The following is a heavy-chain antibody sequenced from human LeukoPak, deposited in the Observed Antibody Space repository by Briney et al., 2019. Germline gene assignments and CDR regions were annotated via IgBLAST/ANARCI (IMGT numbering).Heavy chain of an antibody. CDR2: ISGSGSST. V-gene: IGHV3-23*01. D-gene: IGHD6-13*01. CDR3: AKRGFIAGNPTDFDY. Sequence: GGSLRLSCAASGFTFSSYGMSWVRQAPGKGLEWVTLISGSGSSTYYADSVKGRFTISRDNSKNTLHLQMNSLRAEDTAVYYCAKRGFIAGNPTDFDYWGQGTLVTVSS. J-gene: IGHJ4*02. CDR1: GFTFSSYG.